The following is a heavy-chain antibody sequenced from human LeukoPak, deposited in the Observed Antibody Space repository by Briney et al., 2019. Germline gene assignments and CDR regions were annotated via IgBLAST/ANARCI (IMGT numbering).Heavy chain of an antibody. V-gene: IGHV4-31*03. J-gene: IGHJ6*02. CDR1: GGSISSGGYY. CDR3: ARDRLPYCSSTSCPAGYYYYGMDV. CDR2: IYYIGST. D-gene: IGHD2-2*01. Sequence: SETLSLTCTVSGGSISSGGYYWSWIRQHPGKGLEWIGYIYYIGSTYYNPSLKSRVTISVDTSKNQFSLKLSSVTAADTAVYYCARDRLPYCSSTSCPAGYYYYGMDVWGQGTTVTVSS.